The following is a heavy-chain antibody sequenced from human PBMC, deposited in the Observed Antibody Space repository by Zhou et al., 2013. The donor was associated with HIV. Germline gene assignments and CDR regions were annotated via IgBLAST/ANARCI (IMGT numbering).Heavy chain of an antibody. CDR1: GGTFSSYA. V-gene: IGHV1-69*05. D-gene: IGHD3-3*01. Sequence: QVQLVQSGAEVKKPGSSVTVSCKASGGTFSSYAISWVRQAPGQGLEWMGGIIPTLGTPNYAQKFRGRVTITTDESTSTAYMELSSLRSEDTAMYYCARGPKSDNLRFNYYYYYYMDVWGKGTTVTVSS. J-gene: IGHJ6*03. CDR2: IIPTLGTP. CDR3: ARGPKSDNLRFNYYYYYYMDV.